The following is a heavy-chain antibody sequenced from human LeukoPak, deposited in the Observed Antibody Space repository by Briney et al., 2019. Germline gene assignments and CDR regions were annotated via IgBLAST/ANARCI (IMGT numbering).Heavy chain of an antibody. V-gene: IGHV3-66*01. CDR3: TKGLWAGVSAARD. Sequence: GGSLRLSCAASGFTVSSNYMSWVRQASGKGLEWVSVIYTGGDTYYADSVKGRFTISRDNSKNTLYLQMNSLRAEDTAVYYCTKGLWAGVSAARDWGQGTLVTVSS. CDR2: IYTGGDT. J-gene: IGHJ4*02. CDR1: GFTVSSNY. D-gene: IGHD3-10*01.